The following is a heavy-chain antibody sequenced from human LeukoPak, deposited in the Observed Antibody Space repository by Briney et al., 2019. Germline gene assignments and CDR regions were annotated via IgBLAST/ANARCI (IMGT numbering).Heavy chain of an antibody. CDR2: IYYSGRT. D-gene: IGHD3-22*01. CDR1: GGSISSSSYY. J-gene: IGHJ4*02. CDR3: ARWHSSGYLDGYYFDY. V-gene: IGHV4-39*01. Sequence: SETLSLTCSVSGGSISSSSYYWGWICQPPGKGLEWIGSIYYSGRTYYNPSLKSRVTISVDTSKNQFSLKLSSVTAADTAVDYCARWHSSGYLDGYYFDYWGQGTLVTVSS.